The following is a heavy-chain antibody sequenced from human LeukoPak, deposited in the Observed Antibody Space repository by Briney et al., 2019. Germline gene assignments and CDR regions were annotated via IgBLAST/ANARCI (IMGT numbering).Heavy chain of an antibody. D-gene: IGHD1-26*01. Sequence: GGSLRLSCAASGFTFSTYWVAWVRQAPGKGLEWVANIKEDESAKHQADSVEGRFTISRDNAQNSVYLQMSSLRGEDTAVYYCARDVGGSLGYWGQGTLVTVSS. V-gene: IGHV3-7*01. CDR3: ARDVGGSLGY. J-gene: IGHJ4*02. CDR1: GFTFSTYW. CDR2: IKEDESAK.